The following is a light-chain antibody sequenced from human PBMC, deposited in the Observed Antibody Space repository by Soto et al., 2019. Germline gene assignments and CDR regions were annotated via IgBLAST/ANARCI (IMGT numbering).Light chain of an antibody. Sequence: DIHMTQSPATLSVSVGDRVTITCRASQTISSWLAWYQQKPGKAPKRLLNAAASLQGGVPLRFSGSGSGTEFILTISSLQPEDFATDYCLQHNNYPPTFGPGTKVDI. J-gene: IGKJ3*01. CDR1: QTISSW. V-gene: IGKV1-17*01. CDR3: LQHNNYPPT. CDR2: AAA.